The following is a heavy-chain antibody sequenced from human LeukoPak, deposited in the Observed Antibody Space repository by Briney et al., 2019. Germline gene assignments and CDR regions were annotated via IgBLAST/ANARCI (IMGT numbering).Heavy chain of an antibody. V-gene: IGHV3-15*01. J-gene: IGHJ6*03. D-gene: IGHD2-2*01. CDR2: IKSKTDGGTT. CDR3: TTIVVVPKYYMDV. CDR1: GFTFSNAW. Sequence: GGSLRLSCAASGFTFSNAWMSWVRQAPGKGLEWVGRIKSKTDGGTTDYAAPVKGRFTISRDDSKNTLYLQMNSLKTEDTAVYYCTTIVVVPKYYMDVWGKGTTVTVSS.